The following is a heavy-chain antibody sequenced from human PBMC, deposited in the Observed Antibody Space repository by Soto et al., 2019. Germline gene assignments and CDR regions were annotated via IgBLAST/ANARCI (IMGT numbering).Heavy chain of an antibody. D-gene: IGHD6-13*01. Sequence: ASVKVSCKASGYTFTGYYMHWVRQAHGQGLEWMGWINPNSGGTNYAQKFQGWVTMTRDTSISTAYMELSRLRSDDTAVYYCARGTGYSSSWYYVPYYYYYGMDVWGQGTTVTVSS. V-gene: IGHV1-2*04. CDR1: GYTFTGYY. J-gene: IGHJ6*02. CDR3: ARGTGYSSSWYYVPYYYYYGMDV. CDR2: INPNSGGT.